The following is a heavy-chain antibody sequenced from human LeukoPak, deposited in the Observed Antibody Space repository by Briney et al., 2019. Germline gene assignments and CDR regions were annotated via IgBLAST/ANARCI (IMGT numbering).Heavy chain of an antibody. V-gene: IGHV1-69*13. Sequence: ASVKVSCKASGGTFSSYAIGWVRQAPGQGLEWMGGIIPIFGTANYAQKFQGRVTITADESTSTAYMELSSLRSEDTAVYYCARSSSTTLRSYYYYGMDVWGQGTTVTVSS. CDR3: ARSSSTTLRSYYYYGMDV. CDR2: IIPIFGTA. CDR1: GGTFSSYA. J-gene: IGHJ6*02. D-gene: IGHD6-6*01.